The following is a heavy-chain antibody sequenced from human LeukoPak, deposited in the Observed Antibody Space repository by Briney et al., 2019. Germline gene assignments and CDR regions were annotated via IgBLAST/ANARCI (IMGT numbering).Heavy chain of an antibody. V-gene: IGHV3-23*01. CDR3: AGTVTPLYDY. D-gene: IGHD1-1*01. CDR2: ISGSGGST. J-gene: IGHJ4*02. CDR1: GFIVSANY. Sequence: GGSLRLSCAASGFIVSANYMSWVRQAPGKGLEWVSAISGSGGSTYYADSVKGRFTISRDNSKNTLYLQMNSLRAEDTAVYYCAGTVTPLYDYWGQGTLVTVSS.